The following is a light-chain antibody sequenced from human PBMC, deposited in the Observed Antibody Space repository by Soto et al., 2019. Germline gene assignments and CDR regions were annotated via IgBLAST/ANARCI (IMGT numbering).Light chain of an antibody. Sequence: QAVLTQSSPSSASLGSSVRLTCTLSSGHRSFIIAWHQQQPGKAARYLMKLEGSGTYNKGSGVPDRFSGSSSGADRYLTISNLKLEDEADYHCETWYSNSHVFGGGTKVTVL. CDR1: SGHRSFI. CDR3: ETWYSNSHV. J-gene: IGLJ2*01. V-gene: IGLV4-60*02. CDR2: LEGSGTY.